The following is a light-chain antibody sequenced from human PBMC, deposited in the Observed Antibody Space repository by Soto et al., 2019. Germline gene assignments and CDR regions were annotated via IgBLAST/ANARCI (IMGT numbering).Light chain of an antibody. J-gene: IGKJ4*01. CDR1: QSVSSY. CDR3: QQRSNWPLT. Sequence: EIVLTQSPATRSLSPGERATLSCRVSQSVSSYLAWYQQKPGQAPRLLIYDASNRATGIPARFSGSGSGTDFTLTISSLEPVDFAVYYCQQRSNWPLTFGGGTKVEIK. V-gene: IGKV3-11*01. CDR2: DAS.